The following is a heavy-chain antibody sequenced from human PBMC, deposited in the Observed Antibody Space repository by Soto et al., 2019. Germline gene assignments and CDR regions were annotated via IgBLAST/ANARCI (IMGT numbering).Heavy chain of an antibody. D-gene: IGHD5-12*01. J-gene: IGHJ4*02. CDR2: IYYSGST. CDR1: GGSISSCGYY. Sequence: SETLSLTCTVSGGSISSCGYYWSWIRQHPGKGLEWIGYIYYSGSTYYNPSLKSRVTISVDTSKNQFSLKLSSVTAADTAVYYCARDGMNRYSGYARWGQGTLVTVSS. V-gene: IGHV4-31*03. CDR3: ARDGMNRYSGYAR.